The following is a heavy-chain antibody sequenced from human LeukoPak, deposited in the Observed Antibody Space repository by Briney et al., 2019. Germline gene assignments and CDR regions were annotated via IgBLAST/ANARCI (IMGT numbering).Heavy chain of an antibody. Sequence: GGSLRLSCAASGFTFSSYAMSWVRQAPGKGLEWVSAISGSGGSTYYADSVKGRFTISRDNSKNTLYLQMNSLRAEDTAVYFCARDRNILYYDSRGFYPWGQGTLVTVSS. D-gene: IGHD3-22*01. J-gene: IGHJ5*02. CDR1: GFTFSSYA. CDR3: ARDRNILYYDSRGFYP. CDR2: ISGSGGST. V-gene: IGHV3-23*01.